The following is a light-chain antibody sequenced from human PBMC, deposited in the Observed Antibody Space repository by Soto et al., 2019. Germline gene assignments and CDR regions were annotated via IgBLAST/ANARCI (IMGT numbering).Light chain of an antibody. V-gene: IGKV1-5*03. CDR2: KAS. J-gene: IGKJ1*01. Sequence: DIQMTQSPSTPSGSVGDRVTITCRASQTISSWLAWYQQKPGKAPKLLIYKASTLKSGVPSRFSGSGSGTEFTLTISSLQPDDLATYYCQHYNSYSESFGQGTKVDIK. CDR3: QHYNSYSES. CDR1: QTISSW.